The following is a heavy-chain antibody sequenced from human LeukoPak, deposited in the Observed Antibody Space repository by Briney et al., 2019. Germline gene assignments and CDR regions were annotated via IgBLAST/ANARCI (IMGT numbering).Heavy chain of an antibody. CDR2: IYTSGST. Sequence: SQTLSLTCTVSGGSISSGGYYWSWIRQPAGKGLEWIGRIYTSGSTNYNPSLKSRVTISVDTSKNQFSLKLSSVTAADTVVYYCARELGSGTYGEYYFDYWGQGTLVTVSS. J-gene: IGHJ4*02. V-gene: IGHV4-61*02. CDR1: GGSISSGGYY. D-gene: IGHD1-26*01. CDR3: ARELGSGTYGEYYFDY.